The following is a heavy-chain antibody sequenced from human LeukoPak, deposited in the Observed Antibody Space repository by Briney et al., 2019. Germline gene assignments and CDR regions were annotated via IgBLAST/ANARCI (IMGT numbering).Heavy chain of an antibody. Sequence: SVKVACKASGGTFSSYAISWVRQAPGQGLEWMGRIIPIFGIANYAQKFQGGVTITADKSTSTAYMELNSLRSEDTAVYYCARSILCGGDCLNFDYWGQGTLVTVSS. V-gene: IGHV1-69*04. CDR2: IIPIFGIA. J-gene: IGHJ4*02. CDR3: ARSILCGGDCLNFDY. D-gene: IGHD2-21*02. CDR1: GGTFSSYA.